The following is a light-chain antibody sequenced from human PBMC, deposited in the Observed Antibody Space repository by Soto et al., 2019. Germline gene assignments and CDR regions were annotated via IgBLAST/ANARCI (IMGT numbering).Light chain of an antibody. V-gene: IGLV2-8*01. CDR1: SSDVGGYNY. CDR3: SSHAGIINVL. CDR2: EVT. J-gene: IGLJ3*02. Sequence: QSVLTQPPSASGSPGQSVTISCTGTSSDVGGYNYVSWYQQHPGKAPKLMIYEVTKRPSGVPDRFSGSKSDNTASLTVSGLLAEDEADYYCSSHAGIINVLFGGGTKLTVL.